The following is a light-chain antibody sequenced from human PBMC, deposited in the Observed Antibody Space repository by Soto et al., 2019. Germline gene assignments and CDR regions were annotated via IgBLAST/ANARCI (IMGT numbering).Light chain of an antibody. CDR3: QKYNSAPLT. CDR1: QGISTY. V-gene: IGKV1-27*01. J-gene: IGKJ4*01. Sequence: DIQMTQSPSSLSASVGDRVTITCRPSQGISTYLAWYQQNPGKFPKLLLYAASTLQSGVPSRFSGSGSGTDFTLTISSLQPEDVATSYCQKYNSAPLTFGGGTKVEIK. CDR2: AAS.